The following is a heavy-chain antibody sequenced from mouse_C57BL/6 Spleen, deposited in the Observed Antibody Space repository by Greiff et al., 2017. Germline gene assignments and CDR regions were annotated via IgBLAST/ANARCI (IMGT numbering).Heavy chain of an antibody. CDR3: AREPYYDYEVFDY. Sequence: VQLKQSGPELVKPGASVKISCKASGYSFTDYNMNWVKQSNGKSLEWIGVINPNYGTTSYNQKFKGKATLTVDQSSSTAYMQLNSLTSEDAAVYYGAREPYYDYEVFDYWGQGTTLTVSS. CDR1: GYSFTDYN. J-gene: IGHJ2*01. CDR2: INPNYGTT. D-gene: IGHD2-4*01. V-gene: IGHV1-39*01.